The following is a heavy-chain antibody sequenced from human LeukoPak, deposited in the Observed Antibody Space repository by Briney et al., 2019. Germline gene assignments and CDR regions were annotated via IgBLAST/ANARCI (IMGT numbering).Heavy chain of an antibody. Sequence: ASVKVSCKASGYTFTGYYMHWVRQAPGQGLEWMGWINPNSGGTNYAQKFQGRVTMTRDTSISTAYMELSSLRSEDTAVYYCASGYCSSTSCSLIAARPDAFDIWGQGTMVTVSS. CDR3: ASGYCSSTSCSLIAARPDAFDI. J-gene: IGHJ3*02. CDR2: INPNSGGT. CDR1: GYTFTGYY. V-gene: IGHV1-2*02. D-gene: IGHD2-2*01.